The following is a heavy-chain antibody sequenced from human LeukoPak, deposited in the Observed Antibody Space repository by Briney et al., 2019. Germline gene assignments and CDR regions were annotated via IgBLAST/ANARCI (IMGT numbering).Heavy chain of an antibody. V-gene: IGHV3-74*01. D-gene: IGHD1-20*01. Sequence: GGSLRLSCAASGFAFSHYWMHWVRQGPGEGLVWVSRISSDGSSTDYADSVKGRFTISRDNTKNTLYLQMNSLRAEDTAVYYCASSIRTDSWGQGTLVTVSS. CDR2: ISSDGSST. CDR3: ASSIRTDS. J-gene: IGHJ5*01. CDR1: GFAFSHYW.